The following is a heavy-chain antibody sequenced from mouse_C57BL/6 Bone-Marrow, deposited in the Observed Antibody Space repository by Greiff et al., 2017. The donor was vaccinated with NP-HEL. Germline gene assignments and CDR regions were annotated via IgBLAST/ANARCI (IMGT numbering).Heavy chain of an antibody. D-gene: IGHD2-5*01. V-gene: IGHV1-15*01. Sequence: QVQLQQSGAELVRPGASVTLSCKASGYTFTDYDMHWVKQTPVHGLEWIGAIDPETGGTAYNQKFKGKAILTADKSSSTAYMELRSLTSEDSAVYYCTRSRLVTDYAIDYWCQGTSVTVSS. J-gene: IGHJ4*01. CDR1: GYTFTDYD. CDR3: TRSRLVTDYAIDY. CDR2: IDPETGGT.